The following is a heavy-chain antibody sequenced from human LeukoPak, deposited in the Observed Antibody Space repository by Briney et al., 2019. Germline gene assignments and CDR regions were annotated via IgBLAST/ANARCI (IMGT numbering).Heavy chain of an antibody. D-gene: IGHD3-3*01. Sequence: SETLSLTCTVSGGSISSGSYYWSSIRQPAGTGLDWIGRIYTSGSTNYNPSLKSRVTISVDTSENQFSLKLSSVTAADTGVYYCARRSVVIIPPFYYYYMDVWGKGTTVTVSS. V-gene: IGHV4-61*02. CDR1: GGSISSGSYY. CDR3: ARRSVVIIPPFYYYYMDV. J-gene: IGHJ6*03. CDR2: IYTSGST.